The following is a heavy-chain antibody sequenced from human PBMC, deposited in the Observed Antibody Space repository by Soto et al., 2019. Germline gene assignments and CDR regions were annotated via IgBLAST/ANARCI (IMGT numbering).Heavy chain of an antibody. V-gene: IGHV4-4*07. CDR2: IYSSGRT. J-gene: IGHJ6*02. Sequence: SATLSLTCIVSGVSITNYYWSWIRQPAGKGLEWIGRIYSSGRTNYNPSLKSRVTISADTSKNQFSLKLSSVTTADTAVYYCARGDAGYYGMDVWGQGTTVTVSS. CDR1: GVSITNYY. CDR3: ARGDAGYYGMDV.